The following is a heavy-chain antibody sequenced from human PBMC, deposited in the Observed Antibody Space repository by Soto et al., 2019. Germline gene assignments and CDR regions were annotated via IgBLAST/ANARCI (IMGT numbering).Heavy chain of an antibody. V-gene: IGHV1-3*01. CDR2: INAGNGNT. Sequence: QVQLVQSGAEVKKPGASVKVSCKASGYTFTSYAMHWVRQAPGQRLEWMGWINAGNGNTKYSQKFQGRVTITRDTSASTAYMELSSLRSEDTAVYYCARDLLLWFGESNPNTLNWFDPWGQGTLVTVSS. D-gene: IGHD3-10*01. CDR1: GYTFTSYA. J-gene: IGHJ5*02. CDR3: ARDLLLWFGESNPNTLNWFDP.